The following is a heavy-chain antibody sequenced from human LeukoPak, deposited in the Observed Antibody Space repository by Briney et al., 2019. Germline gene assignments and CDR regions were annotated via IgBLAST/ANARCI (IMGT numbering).Heavy chain of an antibody. D-gene: IGHD6-13*01. J-gene: IGHJ4*02. CDR2: ISGSGGST. CDR1: GFTFSSYA. V-gene: IGHV3-23*01. CDR3: AKDPRWAAAGEADFDY. Sequence: GGSLRLSCAASGFTFSSYAMSWVRQAPGKGLEWVSAISGSGGSTYYADSVKGRFTISRDNSKNTLYLQMNSLRAEDTAVYYCAKDPRWAAAGEADFDYWGQGTLVTVSS.